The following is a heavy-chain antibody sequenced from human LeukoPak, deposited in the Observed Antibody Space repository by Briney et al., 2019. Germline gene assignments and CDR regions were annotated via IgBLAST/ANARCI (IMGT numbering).Heavy chain of an antibody. CDR2: IYYSGST. CDR1: GGSISWYY. V-gene: IGHV4-59*08. CDR3: ARLDYYDSSGSDY. Sequence: SETLSLTCTVSGGSISWYYWSWIRRPPGKGPEWIGYIYYSGSTNYNPSLKSRVTISVDTSKNQFSLKLSSVTAADTAVYYCARLDYYDSSGSDYWGQGTLVTVSS. D-gene: IGHD3-22*01. J-gene: IGHJ4*02.